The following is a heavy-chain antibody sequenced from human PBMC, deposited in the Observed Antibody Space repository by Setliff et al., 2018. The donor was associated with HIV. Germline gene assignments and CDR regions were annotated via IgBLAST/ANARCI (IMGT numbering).Heavy chain of an antibody. D-gene: IGHD3-10*01. Sequence: GASVKVSCKASGYTFINYDIYWVRQTTGQGLEWMGWMNPDSGNTGYAQNFQGRVTMTRDTSINAAYMELRGLRSDDTAVYYCARNFGLSPSGKYYYYYGMDIWDQGTTVTVSS. CDR3: ARNFGLSPSGKYYYYYGMDI. CDR2: MNPDSGNT. V-gene: IGHV1-8*02. J-gene: IGHJ6*02. CDR1: GYTFINYD.